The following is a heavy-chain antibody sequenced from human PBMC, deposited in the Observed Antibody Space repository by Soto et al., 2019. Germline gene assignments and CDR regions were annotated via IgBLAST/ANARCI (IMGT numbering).Heavy chain of an antibody. Sequence: ASVKFSCQASVYTFTSYGISWLRQAPGQGLEWMGWISDYNGNTNYAQKLQGRVTMTTDTSTSTAYMELRSLRSDDTAVYYCERDGWLNIDYWGQGTLVTVSS. V-gene: IGHV1-18*04. CDR1: VYTFTSYG. J-gene: IGHJ4*02. D-gene: IGHD3-22*01. CDR2: ISDYNGNT. CDR3: ERDGWLNIDY.